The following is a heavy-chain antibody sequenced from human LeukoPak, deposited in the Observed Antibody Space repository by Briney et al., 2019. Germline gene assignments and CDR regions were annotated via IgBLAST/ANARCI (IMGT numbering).Heavy chain of an antibody. CDR2: INPNSGGT. CDR3: ARDERYDSSGYPFDY. CDR1: GSTFTDYY. J-gene: IGHJ4*02. V-gene: IGHV1-2*02. Sequence: ASVKVSCKASGSTFTDYYMHWVRQAPGQGLEWMGWINPNSGGTNFAQKFQGRVTMTRDTSISTAYMELSRLRSDDTAVYYCARDERYDSSGYPFDYWGQGTLVTVSS. D-gene: IGHD3-22*01.